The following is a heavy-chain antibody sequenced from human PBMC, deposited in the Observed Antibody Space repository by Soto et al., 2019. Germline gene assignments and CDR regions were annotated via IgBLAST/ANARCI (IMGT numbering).Heavy chain of an antibody. D-gene: IGHD3-3*01. Sequence: GSLRLSCAASGFTFSSYAMSWVRQAPGKGLEWVSAISGSSSTIYYADSVKGRFTISRDNAKNSLYLQMNSLRAEDTAVYYCAREKYDFQMTWEFDPWGQGTLVTVSS. CDR2: ISGSSSTI. CDR1: GFTFSSYA. CDR3: AREKYDFQMTWEFDP. V-gene: IGHV3-48*01. J-gene: IGHJ5*02.